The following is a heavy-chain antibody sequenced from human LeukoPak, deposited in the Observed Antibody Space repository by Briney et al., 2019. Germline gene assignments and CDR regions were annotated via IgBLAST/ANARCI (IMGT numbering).Heavy chain of an antibody. CDR1: GGSISSYY. V-gene: IGHV4-59*01. CDR2: IYYSGST. D-gene: IGHD3-10*01. Sequence: SETLSLTCTVSGGSISSYYWSWIRQPTGKGLEWIGYIYYSGSTNYNPSLKSRVTISVDTSKNQFSLKLSSVTAADTAVYYCARVIDYYGSGSPNWFDPWGQGTLVTVSP. J-gene: IGHJ5*02. CDR3: ARVIDYYGSGSPNWFDP.